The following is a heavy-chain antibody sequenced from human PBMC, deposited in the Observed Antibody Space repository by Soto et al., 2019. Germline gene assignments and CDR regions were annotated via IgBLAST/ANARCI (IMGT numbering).Heavy chain of an antibody. D-gene: IGHD4-17*01. CDR3: AYLRISGDDMYFFDY. CDR1: GFSLSTSRVG. V-gene: IGHV2-5*02. CDR2: IYWDDDK. Sequence: SGPTLVNPTQTLTLTCTFSGFSLSTSRVGVGWIRQPPGKALEWLALIYWDDDKRYSPSLKTRLTITKDTSKNQVVLTMTNMVPVDTSTYFFAYLRISGDDMYFFDYGGKGTLVTV. J-gene: IGHJ4*02.